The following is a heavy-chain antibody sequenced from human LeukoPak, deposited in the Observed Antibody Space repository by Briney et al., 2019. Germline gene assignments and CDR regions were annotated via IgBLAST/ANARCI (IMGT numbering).Heavy chain of an antibody. J-gene: IGHJ5*02. CDR3: ARDGFASSWFDR. CDR1: GLTFSRYG. V-gene: IGHV3-33*01. CDR2: IWYDGSNK. D-gene: IGHD2-2*01. Sequence: PGGSLRLSCAASGLTFSRYGMHWVRQAPGKGLEWVAVIWYDGSNKSYGDSVKGRFTISRDNSKSTLFLQMNSLRAEDTAVYYCARDGFASSWFDRWGQGTLVTVSS.